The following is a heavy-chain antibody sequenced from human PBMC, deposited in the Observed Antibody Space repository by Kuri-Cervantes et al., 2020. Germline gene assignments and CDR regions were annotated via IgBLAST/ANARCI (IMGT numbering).Heavy chain of an antibody. CDR3: ANGASSGWYFDY. J-gene: IGHJ4*02. D-gene: IGHD6-19*01. CDR1: GFTFSSYA. Sequence: GESLKISCAASGFTFSSYAMSWVRQAPGKGLEWVSAISGSGGSTYYADSVRGRFTISRDNSKNTLYLQVNSLRAEDTAVYYCANGASSGWYFDYWGQGTLVTVSS. V-gene: IGHV3-23*01. CDR2: ISGSGGST.